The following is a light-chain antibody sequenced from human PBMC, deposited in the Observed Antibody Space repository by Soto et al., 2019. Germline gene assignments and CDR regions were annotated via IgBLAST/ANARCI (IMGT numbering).Light chain of an antibody. CDR1: QSVSSY. J-gene: IGKJ1*01. Sequence: EIVLTQSPATLSLSPGERATLSCRASQSVSSYLAWYQQKPGQAPRLLIVDASTRATGIPARFSGSGSGTEFTLTISSLQSEDFAVYYCQQYKNWPRTFGQGTKVEIK. V-gene: IGKV3-15*01. CDR2: DAS. CDR3: QQYKNWPRT.